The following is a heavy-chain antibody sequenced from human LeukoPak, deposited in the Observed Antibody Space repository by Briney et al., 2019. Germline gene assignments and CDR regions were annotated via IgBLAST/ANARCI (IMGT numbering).Heavy chain of an antibody. J-gene: IGHJ4*02. V-gene: IGHV3-48*04. CDR3: ASMAYTIFGVALDY. D-gene: IGHD3-3*01. Sequence: SGGSLRLSCAASGFTFSSYSMNWVRQAPGKGLEWVSYISSSSSTIYYADSVKGRFTISRANAKNSLYLQMNSLRAEDTAVYYCASMAYTIFGVALDYWGQGTLVTVSS. CDR1: GFTFSSYS. CDR2: ISSSSSTI.